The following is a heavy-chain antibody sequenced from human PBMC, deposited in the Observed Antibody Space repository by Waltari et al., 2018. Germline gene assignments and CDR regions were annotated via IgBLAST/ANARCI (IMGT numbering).Heavy chain of an antibody. J-gene: IGHJ6*03. V-gene: IGHV4-34*01. CDR3: ARGRRHSSSWYLTCYMDV. Sequence: QVQLQQWGAGLLKPSETLSLTCAVYGGSLSGYNWSRIRRPPGKGLEWSGEINHSGSTNYHPSLKSRVTISVDTSKNQFSLKLSSVTAADTAVYYCARGRRHSSSWYLTCYMDVWGKGTTVTVSS. CDR2: INHSGST. D-gene: IGHD6-13*01. CDR1: GGSLSGYN.